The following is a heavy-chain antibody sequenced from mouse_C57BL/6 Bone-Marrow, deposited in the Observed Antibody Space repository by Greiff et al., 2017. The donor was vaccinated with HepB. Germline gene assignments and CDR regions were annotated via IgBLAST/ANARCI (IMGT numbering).Heavy chain of an antibody. V-gene: IGHV5-4*01. J-gene: IGHJ3*01. CDR3: ARDRGYDPSWFAY. Sequence: EVQVVESGGGLVKPGGSLKLSCAASGFTFSSYAMSWVRQTPEKRLEWVATISDGGSYTYYPDKVKGRFTISRDNAKNNLYLQMSHLKSEDTAMYYCARDRGYDPSWFAYWGQGTLVTVSA. CDR1: GFTFSSYA. CDR2: ISDGGSYT. D-gene: IGHD2-2*01.